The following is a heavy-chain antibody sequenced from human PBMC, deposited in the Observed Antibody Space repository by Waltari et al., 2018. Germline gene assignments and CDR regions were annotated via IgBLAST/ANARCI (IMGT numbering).Heavy chain of an antibody. J-gene: IGHJ4*02. V-gene: IGHV4-39*01. CDR1: GGSISSSSYY. CDR3: ARHYPDY. Sequence: QLQLQESGPGLVKPSETLSLTCTVSGGSISSSSYYWGWIRQPPGKGLEWIGSIYYSGSTYYTPSLTRRVTISVATSKNQSSLKRSSVTAADTAVYYCARHYPDYGGQGTLVTVAS. CDR2: IYYSGST. D-gene: IGHD3-16*02.